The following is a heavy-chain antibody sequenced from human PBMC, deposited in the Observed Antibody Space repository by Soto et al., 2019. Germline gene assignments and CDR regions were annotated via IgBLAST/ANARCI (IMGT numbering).Heavy chain of an antibody. CDR1: GYTFTSYG. CDR3: ARETAFSSGWYSDY. J-gene: IGHJ4*02. D-gene: IGHD6-19*01. Sequence: GASVTVSCKASGYTFTSYGISWVRQAPGQGLEWMGWISAYNGNTNYAQKLQGRVTMTTDTSTSTAYMELRSLRSDDTAVYYCARETAFSSGWYSDYWGQGTLVTVSS. V-gene: IGHV1-18*01. CDR2: ISAYNGNT.